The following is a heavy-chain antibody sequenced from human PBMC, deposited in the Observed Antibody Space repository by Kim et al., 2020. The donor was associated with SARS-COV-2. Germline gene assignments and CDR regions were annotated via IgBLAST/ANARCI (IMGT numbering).Heavy chain of an antibody. V-gene: IGHV3-30*18. CDR3: AKDGLGGGSYSPHYYYGMDV. D-gene: IGHD1-26*01. CDR1: GFTFSSYG. J-gene: IGHJ6*02. Sequence: GGSLRLSCAASGFTFSSYGMHWVRQAPGKGLEWVAVISYDGSNKYYADSVKGRFTISRDNSKNTLYLQMNSLRAEDTAVYYCAKDGLGGGSYSPHYYYGMDVWGQGTTVTVSS. CDR2: ISYDGSNK.